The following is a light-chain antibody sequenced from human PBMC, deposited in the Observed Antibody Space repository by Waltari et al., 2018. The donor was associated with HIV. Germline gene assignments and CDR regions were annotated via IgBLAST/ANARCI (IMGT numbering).Light chain of an antibody. Sequence: EVVMTQSPATLSVSPGARATLSCRASQSLTINLAWYQQKPGQAPRLLIDGASTRATGVPARFSGSGSGTEFTLTISSLQSEDFAVYYCQQYNQWPRTFGQGTKVEIK. CDR3: QQYNQWPRT. V-gene: IGKV3D-15*01. J-gene: IGKJ2*01. CDR2: GAS. CDR1: QSLTIN.